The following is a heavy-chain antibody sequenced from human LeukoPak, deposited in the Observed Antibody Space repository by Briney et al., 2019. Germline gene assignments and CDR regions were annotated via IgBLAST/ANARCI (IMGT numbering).Heavy chain of an antibody. D-gene: IGHD3-10*01. CDR3: ARDRVTADGSGSHFITLDC. CDR2: IYYSGST. Sequence: SETLSLTCTVSGGSISSYYWSWIRQPPGKGLEWIGYIYYSGSTNYNPSLKSRVTISVDTSKNQFSLKLSSVTAADTAVYYCARDRVTADGSGSHFITLDCWGQGTLVTVSS. J-gene: IGHJ4*02. V-gene: IGHV4-59*01. CDR1: GGSISSYY.